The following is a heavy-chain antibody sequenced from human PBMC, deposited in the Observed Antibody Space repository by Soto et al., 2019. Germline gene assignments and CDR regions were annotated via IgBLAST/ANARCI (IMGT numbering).Heavy chain of an antibody. CDR1: GFTFSDYY. D-gene: IGHD3-16*01. CDR3: ARGGGYGGQYYYGMDV. CDR2: ITSSGRTI. V-gene: IGHV3-11*01. J-gene: IGHJ6*02. Sequence: GGSLRLSCAPSGFTFSDYYMSWIRQAPGKGLEWVSYITSSGRTIFYADSVKGRFTISRDNAKNSLYLQMNSLRAEDTAVYYCARGGGYGGQYYYGMDVWGQGTTVTVSS.